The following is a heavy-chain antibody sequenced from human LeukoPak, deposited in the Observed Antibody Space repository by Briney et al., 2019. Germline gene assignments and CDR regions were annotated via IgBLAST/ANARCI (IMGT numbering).Heavy chain of an antibody. CDR1: GYTFTNYG. CDR2: VSTSNPHT. D-gene: IGHD3-3*01. V-gene: IGHV1-18*01. J-gene: IGHJ5*02. CDR3: ARDRFLWGLGNWFDL. Sequence: ASVKVSCKTSGYTFTNYGISWVRQAPGQGLEWMGWVSTSNPHTNYAPKFRGRVIMTIDTSTTTAYLEMRSLTSNDTAVYYCARDRFLWGLGNWFDLGGQGTLVTVTS.